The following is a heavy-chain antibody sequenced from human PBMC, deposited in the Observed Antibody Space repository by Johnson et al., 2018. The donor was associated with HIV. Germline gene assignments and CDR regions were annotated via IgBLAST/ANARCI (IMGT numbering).Heavy chain of an antibody. Sequence: QVQLVESGGGVVQPGRSLTVSCAASGFTFNSYAMHWVRQAPGKGLEWVAVISYDGSNKYHADSVKGRFTISRDNAKNSLHLQMNSLRAEDTAVYYFARAGSSWYDDAFDIWGQGTMVTVSS. V-gene: IGHV3-30*04. CDR3: ARAGSSWYDDAFDI. J-gene: IGHJ3*02. CDR1: GFTFNSYA. CDR2: ISYDGSNK. D-gene: IGHD6-13*01.